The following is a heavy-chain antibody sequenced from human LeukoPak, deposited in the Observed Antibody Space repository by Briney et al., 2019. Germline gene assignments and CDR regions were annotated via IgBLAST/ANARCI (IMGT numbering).Heavy chain of an antibody. CDR2: VYYSGLT. J-gene: IGHJ4*02. CDR1: GGSINSSNYN. D-gene: IGHD3-10*01. V-gene: IGHV4-39*07. Sequence: SETLSLTCTVSGGSINSSNYNWGWIRQPPGRGPEWLASVYYSGLTYYNSSLKSRVSISVDTSKNQFSLKLTSVTAADTAVYYCARVAYGSGSRLIDCWGQGTLVTISS. CDR3: ARVAYGSGSRLIDC.